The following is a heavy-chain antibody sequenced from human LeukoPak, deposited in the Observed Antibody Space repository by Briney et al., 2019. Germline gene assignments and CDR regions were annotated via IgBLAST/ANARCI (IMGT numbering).Heavy chain of an antibody. Sequence: SETLSLTCTVSGGSVSSGSYYWSWIRQPPGKGLEWIGHMYYSGSANHNPSLKSRLTISVDTSKNQVSLRLSSVSAADTAVYYCARVEANWFDPWGQGTLVTVSS. CDR2: MYYSGSA. CDR1: GGSVSSGSYY. CDR3: ARVEANWFDP. V-gene: IGHV4-61*01. J-gene: IGHJ5*02.